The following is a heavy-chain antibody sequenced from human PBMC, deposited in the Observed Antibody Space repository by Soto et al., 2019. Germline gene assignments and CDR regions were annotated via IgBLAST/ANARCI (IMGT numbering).Heavy chain of an antibody. V-gene: IGHV3-23*01. CDR2: ISGSGGST. D-gene: IGHD2-2*01. CDR3: AKDFNIVVVPAAIGGYSYGSNGGLYYFDY. Sequence: GGSLRLSCAASGFTFSSYAMSWVRQAPGKGLEWVSAISGSGGSTYYADSVKGRFTISRDNSKNTLYLQMNSLGAEDTAVYYCAKDFNIVVVPAAIGGYSYGSNGGLYYFDYWGQGTLVTVSS. CDR1: GFTFSSYA. J-gene: IGHJ4*02.